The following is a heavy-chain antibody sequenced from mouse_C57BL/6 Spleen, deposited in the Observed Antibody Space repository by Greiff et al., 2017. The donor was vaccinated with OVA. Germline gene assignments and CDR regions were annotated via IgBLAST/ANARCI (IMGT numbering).Heavy chain of an antibody. CDR3: VRDGAYYSGAWFAY. CDR1: GFTFNTYA. D-gene: IGHD2-12*01. J-gene: IGHJ3*01. V-gene: IGHV10-3*01. Sequence: DVKLVESGGGLVQPKGSLKLSCAASGFTFNTYAMHWVRQAPGKGLEWVARIRSKSSNYATYYADSVKDRFTISRDDSQSMLYLQMNNLKTEDTAMYYCVRDGAYYSGAWFAYWGQGTLVTVSA. CDR2: IRSKSSNYAT.